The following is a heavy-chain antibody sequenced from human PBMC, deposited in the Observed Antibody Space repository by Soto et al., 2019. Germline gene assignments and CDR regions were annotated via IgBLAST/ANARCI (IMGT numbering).Heavy chain of an antibody. CDR3: ARDVGPITIFGEALSGYFDF. D-gene: IGHD3-3*01. V-gene: IGHV3-7*03. J-gene: IGHJ4*02. CDR2: IKQDGSER. Sequence: PGGSLRLSCAVSGFSFGTYWMSWVRQAPGKGLEWLASIKQDGSERYYLDSVKGRITISRDNAKDSLSLQMNSLRGEDTAFYYCARDVGPITIFGEALSGYFDFWGQGTLVTVSS. CDR1: GFSFGTYW.